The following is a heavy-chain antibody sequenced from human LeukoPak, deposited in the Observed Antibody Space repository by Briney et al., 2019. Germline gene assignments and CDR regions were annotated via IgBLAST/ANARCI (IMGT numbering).Heavy chain of an antibody. D-gene: IGHD3-22*01. J-gene: IGHJ1*01. CDR1: GFTFSSYW. Sequence: GGSLRLSCAASGFTFSSYWMHWVRQALGKGLVWVSRIKGDGNTNYADSVKGRFTISRDNAKNTVSLQMNSLRAEDTGVYYCARAPSEIGGYYPEYFRHWGQGTLVTVSS. CDR3: ARAPSEIGGYYPEYFRH. CDR2: IKGDGNT. V-gene: IGHV3-74*01.